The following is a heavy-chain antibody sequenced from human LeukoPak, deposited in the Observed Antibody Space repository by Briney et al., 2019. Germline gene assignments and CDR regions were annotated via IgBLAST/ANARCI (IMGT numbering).Heavy chain of an antibody. Sequence: PGGSLRLSCAASGITVSSNYMSWVRQAPGKGLEWVSVIDSGGDTYYADSVKGRFTISRDNSENTLDLHMHSLRAEDTAVYYCAAKGNGYTGIYLFAHWGQGTLVTVSS. CDR3: AAKGNGYTGIYLFAH. J-gene: IGHJ4*02. V-gene: IGHV3-66*01. CDR1: GITVSSNY. D-gene: IGHD1-26*01. CDR2: IDSGGDT.